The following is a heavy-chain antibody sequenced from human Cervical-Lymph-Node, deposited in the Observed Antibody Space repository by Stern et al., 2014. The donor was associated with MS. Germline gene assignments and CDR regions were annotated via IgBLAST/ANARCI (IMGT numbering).Heavy chain of an antibody. D-gene: IGHD6-13*01. CDR1: GGSISEGTW. V-gene: IGHV4-4*02. CDR2: IWHSGHT. Sequence: QLQLQESGPGLVKPSGTLSLTCAVSGGSISEGTWWSWVRQSPGKGLEWIGEIWHSGHTTYNTYLKSRVIMSVDKAKNQLSLNVISETAADTAVYYCVRRGGQQLVHFDYWGQGTLVIVSS. CDR3: VRRGGQQLVHFDY. J-gene: IGHJ4*02.